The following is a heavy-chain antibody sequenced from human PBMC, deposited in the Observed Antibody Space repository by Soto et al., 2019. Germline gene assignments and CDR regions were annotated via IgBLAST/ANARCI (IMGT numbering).Heavy chain of an antibody. CDR2: IIPILGIA. Sequence: GAPVEVSSQDCRGAFNCRTLWWVRQAPGQGLEWMGRIIPILGIANYAQKFQGRVTITADKSTSTAYMELSSLSSEDTAVYYCARQLPENDYWGQGTLVTVSS. V-gene: IGHV1-69*02. CDR1: RGAFNCRT. CDR3: ARQLPENDY. D-gene: IGHD3-10*01. J-gene: IGHJ4*02.